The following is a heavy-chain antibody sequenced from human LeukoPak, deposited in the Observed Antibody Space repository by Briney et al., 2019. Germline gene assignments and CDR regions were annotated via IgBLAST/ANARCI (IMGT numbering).Heavy chain of an antibody. V-gene: IGHV3-30*02. CDR1: GFTFSSYG. D-gene: IGHD6-6*01. Sequence: GGSLRLSCAASGFTFSSYGMHWVRQAPGKGLEWVAFIRYDGSNKYYADSVKGRFTISRDNSKNTLYLQMNSLRAEDTAVYYCAKDPYSSSRSPSAPSDYWGQGTLVTVSS. CDR2: IRYDGSNK. CDR3: AKDPYSSSRSPSAPSDY. J-gene: IGHJ4*02.